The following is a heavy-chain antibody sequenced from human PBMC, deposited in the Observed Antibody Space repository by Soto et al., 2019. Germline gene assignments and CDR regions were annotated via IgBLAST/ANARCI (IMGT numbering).Heavy chain of an antibody. D-gene: IGHD6-19*01. CDR1: GFSLSSTRMA. J-gene: IGHJ4*02. V-gene: IGHV2-5*02. Sequence: QITLKESGPTLVKPTQTLTLTCTFSGFSLSSTRMAVGWIXXXXXXXXEWLALIYWDDDKRYSPFLKSRLTITKDTSKNQVVLTMSNMDPVDTARYYCAHIVVAGLGYYFDYWGQGTLVTVSS. CDR2: IYWDDDK. CDR3: AHIVVAGLGYYFDY.